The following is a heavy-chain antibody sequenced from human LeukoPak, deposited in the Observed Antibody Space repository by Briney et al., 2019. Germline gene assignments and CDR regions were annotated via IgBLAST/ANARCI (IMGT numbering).Heavy chain of an antibody. CDR1: GFTFSSYG. CDR3: AREKVATITGSWFDP. CDR2: ISYDGPNK. V-gene: IGHV3-30*03. Sequence: PGGSLRLSCEASGFTFSSYGMHWVRQAPGKGLEWMGVISYDGPNKYYADSGKGRFTISRDNSKNTLYLQMNSLRAEDTAVYYCAREKVATITGSWFDPWGQGTLVTVSS. D-gene: IGHD5-24*01. J-gene: IGHJ5*02.